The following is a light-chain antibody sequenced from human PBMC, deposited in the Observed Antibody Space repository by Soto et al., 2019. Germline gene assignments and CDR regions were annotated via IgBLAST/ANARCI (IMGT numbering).Light chain of an antibody. V-gene: IGKV1-5*01. J-gene: IGKJ1*01. Sequence: DILMTQSPSFLSASVGDIVTITCRASQSISTWVAWYQQKPGKAPTLLIHDASTLETGVPSRVSGSGSGTEFSLTINSLKHDDSASYDGQQYNSSTWTFCQGTKVDIK. CDR3: QQYNSSTWT. CDR1: QSISTW. CDR2: DAS.